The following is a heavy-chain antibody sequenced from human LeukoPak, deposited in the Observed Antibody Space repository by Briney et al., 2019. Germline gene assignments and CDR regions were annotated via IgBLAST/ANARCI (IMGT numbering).Heavy chain of an antibody. Sequence: PAGGSLRLSCAASGFTFSSYGMHWVRQAPGKGLEWVAVISYDGSNKYYADSVKGRFTISRDNSKNTLYLQMNSLRAEDTAVYYCARGARYFDWLFNFDYWGQGTLVTVSS. J-gene: IGHJ4*02. V-gene: IGHV3-30*03. CDR2: ISYDGSNK. D-gene: IGHD3-9*01. CDR1: GFTFSSYG. CDR3: ARGARYFDWLFNFDY.